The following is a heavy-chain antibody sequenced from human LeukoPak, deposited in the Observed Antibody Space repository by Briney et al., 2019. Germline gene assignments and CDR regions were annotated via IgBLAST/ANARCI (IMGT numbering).Heavy chain of an antibody. CDR2: INPNNGGT. J-gene: IGHJ4*02. D-gene: IGHD2-2*01. Sequence: ASVKVSCKASGYTFTCYYIHWVRQAPGQGLDWMGRINPNNGGTNYAQKFQGRVTMTRDMSMSTAYMELSRLRSDDTAVYYCARDYCSSTSCLFDYWGQGTLVTVSS. V-gene: IGHV1-2*06. CDR1: GYTFTCYY. CDR3: ARDYCSSTSCLFDY.